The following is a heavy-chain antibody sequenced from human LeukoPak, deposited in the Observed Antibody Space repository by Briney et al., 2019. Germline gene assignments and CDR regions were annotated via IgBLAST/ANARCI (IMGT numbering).Heavy chain of an antibody. D-gene: IGHD2-15*01. Sequence: ASVKVSYKASGGTFSSYAISWVRQAPGQGLEWMGGIIPIFGTANYAQKFQGRVTITTDESTSTAYMELSSLRSEDTAVYYCARVGYCSGGSCPQGDWGQGTLVTVSS. J-gene: IGHJ4*02. V-gene: IGHV1-69*05. CDR2: IIPIFGTA. CDR3: ARVGYCSGGSCPQGD. CDR1: GGTFSSYA.